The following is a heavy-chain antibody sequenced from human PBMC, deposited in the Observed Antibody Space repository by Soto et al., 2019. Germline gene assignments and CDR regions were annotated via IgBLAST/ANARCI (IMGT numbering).Heavy chain of an antibody. D-gene: IGHD3-22*01. CDR3: AKWHTYNYDSRAYSGFEC. CDR1: GFTFSSYA. Sequence: GWSLRLSCAASGFTFSSYAMTLVRQAPGKGLEWVSAISGGGTTYYADSVTGRFTVSRDNSKSTLYLQMNSLRAEDTAAYYCAKWHTYNYDSRAYSGFECWGKGTQVTVST. V-gene: IGHV3-23*01. CDR2: ISGGGTT. J-gene: IGHJ4*02.